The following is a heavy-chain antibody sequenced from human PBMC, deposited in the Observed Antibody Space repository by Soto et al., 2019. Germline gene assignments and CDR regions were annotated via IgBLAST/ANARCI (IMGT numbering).Heavy chain of an antibody. D-gene: IGHD3-10*01. CDR1: GFTFSSNA. V-gene: IGHV3-23*01. Sequence: EVQLLESGGDLVQPGRSLRLSCAASGFTFSSNAMSWVRQAPGKGLEWVSVITNTGGDTLYADSVKGRFTISRDNSKNTLYLQMNSLRAEDTAIYYCARASGESYPGSRVFDSWGQGTRVTVSS. CDR2: ITNTGGDT. J-gene: IGHJ4*02. CDR3: ARASGESYPGSRVFDS.